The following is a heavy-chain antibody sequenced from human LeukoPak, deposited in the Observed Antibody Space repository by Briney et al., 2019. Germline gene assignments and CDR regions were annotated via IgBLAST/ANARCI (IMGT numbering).Heavy chain of an antibody. V-gene: IGHV3-23*01. CDR3: AKVGSGGDYGSY. J-gene: IGHJ4*02. D-gene: IGHD4-17*01. CDR1: GFTFSSYA. CDR2: ISGSGGSA. Sequence: GGSLRLSCAASGFTFSSYAMSWVRQAPGKGLEWVSAISGSGGSAYYADSVKGRFTISRDNSKNTLYLQMNSLRAEDTAVYYCAKVGSGGDYGSYWGQGTLVTVSS.